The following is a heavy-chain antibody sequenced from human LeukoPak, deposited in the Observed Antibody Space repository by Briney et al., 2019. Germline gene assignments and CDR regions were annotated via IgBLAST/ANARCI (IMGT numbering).Heavy chain of an antibody. Sequence: ASVTVSCKASGGTFSSYAISWVRQAPGQGLEWMGGIIPIFGTANYAQKFQGRVTITADESTSTAYMELSSLRSEDTAVYYCARDRRGDSSSWANAFDIWSQGTMVTVSS. V-gene: IGHV1-69*13. J-gene: IGHJ3*02. D-gene: IGHD6-13*01. CDR2: IIPIFGTA. CDR1: GGTFSSYA. CDR3: ARDRRGDSSSWANAFDI.